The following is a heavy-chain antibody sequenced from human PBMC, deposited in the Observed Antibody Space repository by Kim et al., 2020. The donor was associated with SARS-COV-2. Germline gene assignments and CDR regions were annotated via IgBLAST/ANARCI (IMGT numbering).Heavy chain of an antibody. CDR1: GGSISSYY. CDR3: ARHRGQLVPFYYYYYMDV. Sequence: SETLSLTCTVSGGSISSYYWSWIRQPPGKGLEWIGYIYYSGSTNYNPSLKSRVTISVDTSKNQFSLKLSSVTAADTAVYYCARHRGQLVPFYYYYYMDVWGKGTTVTVSS. V-gene: IGHV4-59*08. D-gene: IGHD6-6*01. J-gene: IGHJ6*03. CDR2: IYYSGST.